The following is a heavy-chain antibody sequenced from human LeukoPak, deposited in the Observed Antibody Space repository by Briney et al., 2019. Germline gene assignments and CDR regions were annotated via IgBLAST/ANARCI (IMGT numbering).Heavy chain of an antibody. CDR2: IRYDGSNK. J-gene: IGHJ3*02. CDR3: ATSTVTTGWLDAFDI. Sequence: GRSLRLSCAASGFTFSSYGMHWVRQAPGKGLGWVAVIRYDGSNKYYADSVKGRFTISRDNSKNTLYLQMNSLRAEDTAVYYCATSTVTTGWLDAFDIWGQGTMVTVSS. CDR1: GFTFSSYG. D-gene: IGHD4-17*01. V-gene: IGHV3-33*01.